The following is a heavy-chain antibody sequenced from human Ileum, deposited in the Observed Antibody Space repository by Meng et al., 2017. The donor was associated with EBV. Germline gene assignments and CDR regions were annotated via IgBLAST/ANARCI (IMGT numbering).Heavy chain of an antibody. CDR1: GGPLCSSNG. CDR3: AGSDEGYCSGGSCYGGGFDY. J-gene: IGHJ4*02. D-gene: IGHD2-15*01. CDR2: PYNSGGS. V-gene: IGHV4-4*03. Sequence: EPPGPLSPARANSGGPLCSSNGWSWVCQTPGKGLEWIGEPYNSGGSNYNPYLNGRVTISVDQSRKQFSLKLSSMNDADTDVYYCAGSDEGYCSGGSCYGGGFDYWGQGTLVTVPS.